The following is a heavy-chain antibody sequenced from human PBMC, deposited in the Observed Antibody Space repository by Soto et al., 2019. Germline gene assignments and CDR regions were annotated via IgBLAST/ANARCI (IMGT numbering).Heavy chain of an antibody. J-gene: IGHJ4*02. V-gene: IGHV4-61*01. CDR1: GGSVSSGSYY. D-gene: IGHD5-18*01. Sequence: PSETLSLTCTVSGGSVSSGSYYWSWIRQPPGKGLEWIGYIYYSGSTNYNPSLKSRVTISVDTSKNQFSLKLSSVTAADTAVYYCARDRHSYGGWGQGILVTVSS. CDR2: IYYSGST. CDR3: ARDRHSYGG.